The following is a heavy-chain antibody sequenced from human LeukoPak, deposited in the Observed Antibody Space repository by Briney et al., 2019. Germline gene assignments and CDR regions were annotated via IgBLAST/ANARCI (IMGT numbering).Heavy chain of an antibody. CDR3: ARDRNYYDSSGYYSIPLGY. CDR2: IYSGGST. D-gene: IGHD3-22*01. V-gene: IGHV3-66*01. CDR1: GFTVSSNY. J-gene: IGHJ4*02. Sequence: GGSLRLSCAASGFTVSSNYMSWVRQAPGKGLEWVSVIYSGGSTYYADSVKGRFTISRGNSKNMLYLQMNSLRAEDTAVYYCARDRNYYDSSGYYSIPLGYWGQGTLVTVSS.